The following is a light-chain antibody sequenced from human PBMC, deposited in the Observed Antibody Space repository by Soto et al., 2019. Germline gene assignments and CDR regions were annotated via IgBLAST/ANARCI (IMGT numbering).Light chain of an antibody. Sequence: EIVMTQSPATLSVSQGETATLSYRASQSVSNNVAWYQQKPGQAPRLLILGASTRATGIPARFSGSGSGTEFTLSISSLQSEDFAVYYCKQYKEWPPFTFGQGTRLEIK. CDR2: GAS. CDR1: QSVSNN. J-gene: IGKJ5*01. V-gene: IGKV3-15*01. CDR3: KQYKEWPPFT.